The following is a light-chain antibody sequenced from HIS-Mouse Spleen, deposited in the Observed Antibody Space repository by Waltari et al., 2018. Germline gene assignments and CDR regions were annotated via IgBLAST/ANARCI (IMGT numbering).Light chain of an antibody. CDR3: AAWDDSLSGPWV. V-gene: IGLV1-47*01. Sequence: QSVLTQPPSASGTPGQRVTISCPGSSSNIGSNYVYWYQQLPGTAPKLPIHRNNQRPSGVPDRFSGSKSGTSASLAISGLRSEDEADYYCAAWDDSLSGPWVFGGGTKLTVL. J-gene: IGLJ3*02. CDR2: RNN. CDR1: SSNIGSNY.